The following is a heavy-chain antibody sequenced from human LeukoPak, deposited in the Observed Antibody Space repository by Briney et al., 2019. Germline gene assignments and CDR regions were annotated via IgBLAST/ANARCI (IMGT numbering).Heavy chain of an antibody. V-gene: IGHV3-30-3*01. CDR3: ATVSGPDY. Sequence: GGSLRLFCTASGITFRIYAMHWVRRARGKGRQGVAFISHDGTNKYYADSVKGRFTISRDNSKNTVYLQMNTLRAEDTGVYYCATVSGPDYWGQGTLVTVSS. J-gene: IGHJ4*02. CDR1: GITFRIYA. CDR2: ISHDGTNK.